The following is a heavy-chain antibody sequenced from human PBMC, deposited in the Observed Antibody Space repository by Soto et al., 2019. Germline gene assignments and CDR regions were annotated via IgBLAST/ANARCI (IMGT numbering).Heavy chain of an antibody. CDR2: ISAYNGNT. J-gene: IGHJ6*02. CDR3: ARDHEVGATGVNYYGMDV. Sequence: QVQLVQSGAEVKKPGASVKVSCKASGYTFTSYGISWVRQAPGQGLEWMGWISAYNGNTNYAQKLQGRVTMTTDTSTSTAYMELGSLRSDDTAVYYCARDHEVGATGVNYYGMDVWGQGTTVTVSS. V-gene: IGHV1-18*01. CDR1: GYTFTSYG. D-gene: IGHD1-26*01.